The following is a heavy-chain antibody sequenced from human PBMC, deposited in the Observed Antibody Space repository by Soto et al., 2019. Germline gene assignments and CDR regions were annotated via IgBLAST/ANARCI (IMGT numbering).Heavy chain of an antibody. CDR2: IFYSGST. CDR3: AREGISGSYYFDF. Sequence: SETLSLTCTVSGVSISIYFWSWIRQPPGKGLEWIGYIFYSGSTNYNPSLKSRVTMSLDTSKNQFSLKLVSVTPADTAVYYCAREGISGSYYFDFWGQGTPVTVSS. V-gene: IGHV4-59*01. D-gene: IGHD3-10*01. CDR1: GVSISIYF. J-gene: IGHJ4*02.